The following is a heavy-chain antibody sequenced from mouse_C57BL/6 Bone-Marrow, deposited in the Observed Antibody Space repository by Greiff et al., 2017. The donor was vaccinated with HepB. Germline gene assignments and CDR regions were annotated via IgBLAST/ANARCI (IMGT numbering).Heavy chain of an antibody. CDR2: IYPRSGNT. CDR1: GYTFTSYG. V-gene: IGHV1-81*01. Sequence: VQLQQSGAELARPGASVKLSCKASGYTFTSYGISWVKQRTGQGLEWIGEIYPRSGNTYYNEKFKGKATLTADKSSSTAYMEIRSLTSEDSAVYFCARGYSYYYGSSWDYWGQGTTLTVSS. CDR3: ARGYSYYYGSSWDY. J-gene: IGHJ2*01. D-gene: IGHD1-1*01.